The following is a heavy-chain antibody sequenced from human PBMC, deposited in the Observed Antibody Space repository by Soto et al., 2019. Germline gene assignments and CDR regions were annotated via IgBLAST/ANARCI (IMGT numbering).Heavy chain of an antibody. Sequence: QVQLQESGPGLVKPSETLSLTCTVSGGSISSYYWSWIRQPPGKGLEWIGYIYYSGSTNYNPSLRRRVTISVDTSKNQFSLKLSSVTAADTAVYYCARPVAGGWYPDAFDIWGQGTMVTVSS. D-gene: IGHD6-19*01. CDR2: IYYSGST. CDR1: GGSISSYY. J-gene: IGHJ3*02. V-gene: IGHV4-59*08. CDR3: ARPVAGGWYPDAFDI.